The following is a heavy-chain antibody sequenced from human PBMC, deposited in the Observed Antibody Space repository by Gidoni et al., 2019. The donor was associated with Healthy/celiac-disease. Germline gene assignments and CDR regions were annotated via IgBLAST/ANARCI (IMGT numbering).Heavy chain of an antibody. CDR3: ARVSGWYFSGWFDP. V-gene: IGHV3-11*01. D-gene: IGHD6-19*01. CDR2: ISSSGSTI. J-gene: IGHJ5*02. Sequence: QVQLMASGACLVKPGCSLRLSCAPSGFPFRAYYISWIRQAPGKGLEWVSYISSSGSTIYYADSVKGRFTISRDNAKNSLYLQMNSLRAEDTAVYYCARVSGWYFSGWFDPWGQGTLVTVSS. CDR1: GFPFRAYY.